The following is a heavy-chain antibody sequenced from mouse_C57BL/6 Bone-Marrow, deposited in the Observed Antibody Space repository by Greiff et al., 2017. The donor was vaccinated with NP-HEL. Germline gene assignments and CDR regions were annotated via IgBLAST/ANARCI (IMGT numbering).Heavy chain of an antibody. CDR2: INPSSGYT. CDR3: ARRYSNSYYAMDY. Sequence: VQLQQSGAELAKPGASVKLSCKASGYTFTSYWMHWVKQRPGQGLEWIGYINPSSGYTKYNQKFKDKATLTADKSSSTAYMQLSSLTYEDSAVYYCARRYSNSYYAMDYWGQGTSVTVCS. V-gene: IGHV1-7*01. J-gene: IGHJ4*01. D-gene: IGHD2-5*01. CDR1: GYTFTSYW.